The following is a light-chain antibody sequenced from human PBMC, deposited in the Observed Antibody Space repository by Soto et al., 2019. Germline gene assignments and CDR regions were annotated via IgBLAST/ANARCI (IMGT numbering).Light chain of an antibody. CDR2: GSS. Sequence: EVVLTQSPGTLSLSPGERATLSCRASQSVSNKYLAWYQQKPGQAPRLLIFGSSDRATGIPDRFSGSGSGTDFTLTISRLEPEDFAVYYCQQYGSSLRTFGQGTNLEIK. CDR1: QSVSNKY. J-gene: IGKJ2*01. V-gene: IGKV3-20*01. CDR3: QQYGSSLRT.